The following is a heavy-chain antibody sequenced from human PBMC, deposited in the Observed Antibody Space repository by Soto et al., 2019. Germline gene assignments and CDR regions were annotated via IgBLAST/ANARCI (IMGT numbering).Heavy chain of an antibody. J-gene: IGHJ6*02. CDR3: ATATGYHPPYYYYGMDF. CDR2: FDPEDGET. D-gene: IGHD3-9*01. Sequence: ASVKVSCKVSGYTLTELSMHWVRQAPGKGLEWMGGFDPEDGETIYAQKFQGRVTMTEDTSTDTAYMELSSLRSEDTAVYYCATATGYHPPYYYYGMDFWGQGTTVTVSS. V-gene: IGHV1-24*01. CDR1: GYTLTELS.